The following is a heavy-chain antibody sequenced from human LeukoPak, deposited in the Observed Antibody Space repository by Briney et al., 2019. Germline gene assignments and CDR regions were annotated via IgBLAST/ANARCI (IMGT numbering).Heavy chain of an antibody. V-gene: IGHV1-18*01. Sequence: ASVKVSCKASGYTFTSYGISWVRQAPGQGLEWMGWISAYNGNTNYAQKLRGRVTMTTDTSTSTAYMELRSLRSDDTAVYYCARGPKRAVVSAARLFDYWGQGTLVTVSS. CDR1: GYTFTSYG. CDR2: ISAYNGNT. J-gene: IGHJ4*02. D-gene: IGHD2-2*01. CDR3: ARGPKRAVVSAARLFDY.